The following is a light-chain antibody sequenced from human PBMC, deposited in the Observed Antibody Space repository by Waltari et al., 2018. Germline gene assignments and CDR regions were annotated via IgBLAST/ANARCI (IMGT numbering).Light chain of an antibody. CDR2: DAS. J-gene: IGKJ2*01. Sequence: DIQMTQSPSSLSASVGDSVTIPCQASQGVSVYLHWYQQKPGKAPKLLIYDASNLATGVPSRFTGGGSGRSFIFTITSLQPEDIATYYCQQYDSLPYIFGQGTKLDIK. V-gene: IGKV1-33*01. CDR1: QGVSVY. CDR3: QQYDSLPYI.